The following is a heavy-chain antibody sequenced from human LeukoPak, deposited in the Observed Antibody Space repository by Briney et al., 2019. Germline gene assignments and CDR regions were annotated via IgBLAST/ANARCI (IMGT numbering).Heavy chain of an antibody. CDR1: GGTFSSYA. CDR2: IIPIFGTA. CDR3: ARSIAAAGQSYYYCYMDV. D-gene: IGHD6-13*01. J-gene: IGHJ6*03. V-gene: IGHV1-69*05. Sequence: SVKVSCKASGGTFSSYAISWVRQAPGRGLEWMGGIIPIFGTANYAQKFQGRVTITTDESTSTAYMELSSLRSEDTAVYYCARSIAAAGQSYYYCYMDVWGKGTTVTVSS.